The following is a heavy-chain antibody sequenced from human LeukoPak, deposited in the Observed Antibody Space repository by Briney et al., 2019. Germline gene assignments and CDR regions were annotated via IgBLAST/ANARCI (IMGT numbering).Heavy chain of an antibody. Sequence: SETLSLTCADHGGSFSGYYWSWIRQPPGKGREWIGEINHSGSTNYNPSLKSRVTISVDTSKNQFSLKLSSVTAADTAVYYCARRRGSGSYYGIDYWGQGTLVTVSS. CDR3: ARRRGSGSYYGIDY. CDR2: INHSGST. V-gene: IGHV4-34*01. D-gene: IGHD3-10*01. CDR1: GGSFSGYY. J-gene: IGHJ4*02.